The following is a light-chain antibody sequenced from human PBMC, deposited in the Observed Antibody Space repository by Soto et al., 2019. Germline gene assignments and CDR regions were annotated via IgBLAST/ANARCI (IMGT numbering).Light chain of an antibody. Sequence: EIVLTQSPATLALSPGERATLSCRASQSVDSYLAWYQQKPGQAPRLLIYDASNRAAGIPRRFSGSGSGTDFTLTISSLDPEDFAVYYCQQRSNWPLTFGGGTKVDIK. CDR1: QSVDSY. V-gene: IGKV3-11*01. CDR3: QQRSNWPLT. J-gene: IGKJ4*01. CDR2: DAS.